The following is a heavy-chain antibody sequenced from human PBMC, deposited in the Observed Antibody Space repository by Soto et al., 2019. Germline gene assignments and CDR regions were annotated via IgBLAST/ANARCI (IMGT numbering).Heavy chain of an antibody. V-gene: IGHV1-46*01. CDR2: INPSGGST. CDR3: ARGSSAYGDYYYFDY. Sequence: ASVKVSCKASGYTFTSYYMHWVRQAPGQGLEWMGIINPSGGSTSYAQKFQGRVTMTRDMSTSTVYMGLSSLRSEDTAVYYCARGSSAYGDYYYFDYWGQGTPVTVS. J-gene: IGHJ4*02. CDR1: GYTFTSYY. D-gene: IGHD4-17*01.